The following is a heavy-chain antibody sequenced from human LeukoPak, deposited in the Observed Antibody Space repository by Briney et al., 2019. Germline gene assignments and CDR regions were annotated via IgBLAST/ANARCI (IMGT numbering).Heavy chain of an antibody. V-gene: IGHV1-18*01. Sequence: ASVKVSCKASGYTFTSYGISWVRQAPGQGLEWMGWISAYNGNTNYAQKLQGRVTMTTDTSTSTAYMELRSLRSDDTAVYYCARDRDSSGYYGPFQAFGIWGQGTMVTVSS. D-gene: IGHD3-22*01. J-gene: IGHJ3*02. CDR2: ISAYNGNT. CDR3: ARDRDSSGYYGPFQAFGI. CDR1: GYTFTSYG.